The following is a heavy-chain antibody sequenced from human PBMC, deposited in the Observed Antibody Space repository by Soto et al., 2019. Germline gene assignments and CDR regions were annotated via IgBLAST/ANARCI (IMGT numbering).Heavy chain of an antibody. CDR2: IKQDGGEK. J-gene: IGHJ4*02. CDR3: ARDHIVGATNFDY. CDR1: GFTFSSYW. D-gene: IGHD1-26*01. Sequence: EVQLVESGGGLVQPGESLRLSCAASGFTFSSYWMSWVRQAPGKGLEWVAQIKQDGGEKYYVDSVKGRFTISRDNAKNSLYLQMNSLRAEDTAVYYCARDHIVGATNFDYWGQVTLVTVSS. V-gene: IGHV3-7*01.